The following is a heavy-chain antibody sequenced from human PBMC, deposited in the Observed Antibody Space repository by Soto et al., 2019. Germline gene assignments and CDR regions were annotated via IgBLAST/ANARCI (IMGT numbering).Heavy chain of an antibody. CDR3: TTGSVEGV. Sequence: EVQLVESGGGFIYPGGSLRLSCAASGLTISNAWMNWVRQAPGKGLDWVGRIKTNTEGGTTDYAAAVKGRFTVSRDDSENTLYLQMNSLKTEDTAVYYCTTGSVEGVWGQGTTVTVSS. J-gene: IGHJ6*02. D-gene: IGHD2-15*01. CDR1: GLTISNAW. V-gene: IGHV3-15*07. CDR2: IKTNTEGGTT.